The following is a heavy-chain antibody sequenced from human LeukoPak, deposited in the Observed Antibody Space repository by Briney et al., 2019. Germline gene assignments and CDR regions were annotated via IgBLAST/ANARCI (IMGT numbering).Heavy chain of an antibody. Sequence: SETLSLTCTVSGGSISSYYWSWIRQPPGKGLEWIGYIYYSGSTNYNPSHKSRVTISVDTSKNQFSLKLSSVTAADTAVYYCATYSSSWSGRFDPWGQGTLVTVSS. V-gene: IGHV4-59*01. CDR2: IYYSGST. D-gene: IGHD6-13*01. CDR1: GGSISSYY. J-gene: IGHJ5*02. CDR3: ATYSSSWSGRFDP.